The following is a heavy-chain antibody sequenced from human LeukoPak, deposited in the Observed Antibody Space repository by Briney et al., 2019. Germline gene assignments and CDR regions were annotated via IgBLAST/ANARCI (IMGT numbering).Heavy chain of an antibody. Sequence: ASVKVSCMASGYTFTGYYMHWVRQAPGQGLEWMGWINPNSGGTNYAQKFQGRVTMTRDTSISTAYMELSRLRSDDTAVYYCARPVGYCTNGVCYREGNWFDPWGQGTLVTVSS. CDR1: GYTFTGYY. CDR3: ARPVGYCTNGVCYREGNWFDP. J-gene: IGHJ5*02. V-gene: IGHV1-2*02. CDR2: INPNSGGT. D-gene: IGHD2-8*01.